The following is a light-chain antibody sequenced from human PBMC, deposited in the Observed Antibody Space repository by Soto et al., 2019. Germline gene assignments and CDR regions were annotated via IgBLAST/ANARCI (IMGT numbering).Light chain of an antibody. J-gene: IGLJ2*01. CDR3: CSYAGSSTVV. CDR2: EGS. CDR1: SIDVGSYNL. V-gene: IGLV2-23*01. Sequence: QSALTQPASVSGSPGQSITISCTGTSIDVGSYNLVSWYQQHTGNDPKLMTYEGSKRPSGVSNRFSGSKSGNTASLTISGLQAEDEADYYCCSYAGSSTVVFGGGTK.